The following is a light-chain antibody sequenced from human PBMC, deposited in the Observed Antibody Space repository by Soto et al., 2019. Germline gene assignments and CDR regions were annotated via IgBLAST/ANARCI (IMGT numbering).Light chain of an antibody. CDR2: GAS. V-gene: IGKV3-20*01. J-gene: IGKJ3*01. CDR1: QSVSSSY. CDR3: QHYRSAPFT. Sequence: EIVLTQSPGTLSLSPGERATLSCRASQSVSSSYLAWYQQKPGQAPRLLIYGASSRATGIPDRFSGGGSGTDFTLTISRLEPEDCAVYYCQHYRSAPFTFGPGTKVDIK.